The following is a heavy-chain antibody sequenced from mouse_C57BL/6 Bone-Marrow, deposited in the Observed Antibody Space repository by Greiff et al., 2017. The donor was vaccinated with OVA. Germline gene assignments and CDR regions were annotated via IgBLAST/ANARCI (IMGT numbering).Heavy chain of an antibody. J-gene: IGHJ2*01. CDR1: GYTFTSYW. CDR2: IDPSDSYT. Sequence: QVQLQQPGAELVMPGASVKLSCKASGYTFTSYWMHWVKQRPGQGLEWIGEIDPSDSYTNYNQKFKGKSTLTVDKSSSTAYMQLSSLTSEDSAVYYCARGRLRWYFDYWGQGTTLTVSS. CDR3: ARGRLRWYFDY. V-gene: IGHV1-69*01. D-gene: IGHD1-1*01.